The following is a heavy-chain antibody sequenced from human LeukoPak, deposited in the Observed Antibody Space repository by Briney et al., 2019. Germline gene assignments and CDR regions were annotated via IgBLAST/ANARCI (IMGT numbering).Heavy chain of an antibody. CDR1: GGTIDDYY. Sequence: SETLSLTCTVSGGTIDDYYWSWIRQPPGRRLEWIGYIYYSGSANYNPSLQSRVTISVDTSKNHFSLKLSSVTAADTAVYYCARGLRLLDYYYMDVWGKGTTVTVSS. D-gene: IGHD2-15*01. CDR2: IYYSGSA. CDR3: ARGLRLLDYYYMDV. J-gene: IGHJ6*03. V-gene: IGHV4-59*01.